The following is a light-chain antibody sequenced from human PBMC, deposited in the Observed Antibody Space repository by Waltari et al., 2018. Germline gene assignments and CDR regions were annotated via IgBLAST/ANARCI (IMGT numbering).Light chain of an antibody. Sequence: DIQMTQSPSSLSASIGDRVTITCRASQGITNCLAWYQQKLGKVPKLLIYAASTLQSVVPSRFSGSGSGTDFTLTISSLQPEDVATYFCQKYNSAPLTFGQGTKVEVK. CDR3: QKYNSAPLT. CDR2: AAS. J-gene: IGKJ1*01. CDR1: QGITNC. V-gene: IGKV1-27*01.